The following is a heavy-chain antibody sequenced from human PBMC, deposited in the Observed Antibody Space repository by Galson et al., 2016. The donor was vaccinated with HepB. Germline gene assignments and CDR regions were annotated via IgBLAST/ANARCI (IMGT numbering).Heavy chain of an antibody. V-gene: IGHV1-18*01. J-gene: IGHJ4*02. D-gene: IGHD3-3*01. CDR1: GYTFVSYG. CDR3: EREGGIY. CDR2: INGYNSDS. Sequence: SVKVSCKASGYTFVSYGFTWVRQAPGQGLEWLGWINGYNSDSIYAQKLQDRLTMTTDTSASTAYMELSSLISEDTAVYYCEREGGIYWGQGTLVTVSS.